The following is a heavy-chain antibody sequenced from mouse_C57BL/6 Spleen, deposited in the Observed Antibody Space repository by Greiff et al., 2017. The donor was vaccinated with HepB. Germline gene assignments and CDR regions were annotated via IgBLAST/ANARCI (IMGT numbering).Heavy chain of an antibody. V-gene: IGHV1-39*01. Sequence: EVKVVESGPELVKPGASVKISCKASGYSFTDYNMNWVKQSNGKSLEWIGVINPNYGTTSYNQKFKGKATLTVDQSSSTAYMQLNSLTSEDSAVYYCASSDYYGTLFDYWGQGTTLTVSS. CDR3: ASSDYYGTLFDY. CDR2: INPNYGTT. CDR1: GYSFTDYN. D-gene: IGHD1-1*01. J-gene: IGHJ2*01.